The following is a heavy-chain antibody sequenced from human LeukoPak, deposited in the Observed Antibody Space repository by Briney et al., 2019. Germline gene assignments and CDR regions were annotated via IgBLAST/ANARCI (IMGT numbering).Heavy chain of an antibody. CDR2: INHSGST. CDR3: ARGGLRYFDWLLQEFDY. CDR1: GGSFSGYY. D-gene: IGHD3-9*01. Sequence: SETLSLTCAVYGGSFSGYYWSWIRQPPGKGLEWIGEINHSGSTNYNPSLKSRVTISVDTSKNQFSLKLSSATAADTAVYYCARGGLRYFDWLLQEFDYWGQGTLVTVSS. J-gene: IGHJ4*02. V-gene: IGHV4-34*01.